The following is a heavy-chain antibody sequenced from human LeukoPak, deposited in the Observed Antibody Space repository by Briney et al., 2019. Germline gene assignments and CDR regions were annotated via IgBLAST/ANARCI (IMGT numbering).Heavy chain of an antibody. CDR2: IGVFNGNR. Sequence: ASVKVSCKASGYTFTGYYMHWVRQAPGQGLEWIGWIGVFNGNRNYVKSVQGRITLTADTSTNTTYMELRSLTSDDTAVYFCGRDWDWHVQFWGQGTLITVSS. V-gene: IGHV1-18*04. D-gene: IGHD1-26*01. J-gene: IGHJ4*02. CDR1: GYTFTGYY. CDR3: GRDWDWHVQF.